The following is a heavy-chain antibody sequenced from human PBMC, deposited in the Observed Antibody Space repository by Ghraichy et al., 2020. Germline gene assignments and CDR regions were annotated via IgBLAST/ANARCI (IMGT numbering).Heavy chain of an antibody. Sequence: GGSLRLSCAASGFTFSSYAMSWVRQAPGKGLEWVSAISGSGGSTYYADSVKGRFTISRDNSKNTLYLQMNSLRAEDTAVYYCANGPVIAAAGTGLRPDAFDIWGQGTMVTVSS. CDR3: ANGPVIAAAGTGLRPDAFDI. D-gene: IGHD6-13*01. V-gene: IGHV3-23*01. J-gene: IGHJ3*02. CDR1: GFTFSSYA. CDR2: ISGSGGST.